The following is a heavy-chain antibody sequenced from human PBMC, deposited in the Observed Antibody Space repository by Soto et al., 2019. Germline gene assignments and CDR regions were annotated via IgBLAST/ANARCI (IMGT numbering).Heavy chain of an antibody. CDR2: IIPIFGTA. CDR3: ARPRVSGWLLRVGAFDI. Sequence: QVQLVQSGAEVKKPGSSVKVSCKASGGTFSSYAISWVRQAPGQGLEWMGGIIPIFGTANYAQKFQGRVTITADKSTSTAYMELSSLRSEDTAVYYCARPRVSGWLLRVGAFDIWGQGTMVTVSS. CDR1: GGTFSSYA. J-gene: IGHJ3*02. D-gene: IGHD5-18*01. V-gene: IGHV1-69*06.